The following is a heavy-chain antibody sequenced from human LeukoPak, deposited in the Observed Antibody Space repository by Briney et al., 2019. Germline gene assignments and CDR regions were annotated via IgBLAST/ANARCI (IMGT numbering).Heavy chain of an antibody. CDR2: ISSSGSTI. Sequence: GGSLRLSCTVSGFTVSSNSMSWVRQAPGKGLEWVSYISSSGSTIYYADSVKGRFTISRDNAKNSLYLQMNSLRAEDTAVYYCARSPTGSGWYYFDYWGQGTLVTVSS. J-gene: IGHJ4*02. CDR3: ARSPTGSGWYYFDY. CDR1: GFTVSSNS. V-gene: IGHV3-48*04. D-gene: IGHD6-19*01.